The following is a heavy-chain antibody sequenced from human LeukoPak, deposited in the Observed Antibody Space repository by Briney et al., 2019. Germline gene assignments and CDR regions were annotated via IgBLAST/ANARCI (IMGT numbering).Heavy chain of an antibody. CDR3: ARELYYDSSGYYFDY. J-gene: IGHJ4*02. CDR1: GGSISSYY. Sequence: PSETLSLTCTVSGGSISSYYWSWIRQHPGKGLEWIGYIYYSGSTYYNPSLKSRVTISVDTSKNQFSLKLSSVTAADTAVYYCARELYYDSSGYYFDYWGQGTLVTVSS. CDR2: IYYSGST. V-gene: IGHV4-59*06. D-gene: IGHD3-22*01.